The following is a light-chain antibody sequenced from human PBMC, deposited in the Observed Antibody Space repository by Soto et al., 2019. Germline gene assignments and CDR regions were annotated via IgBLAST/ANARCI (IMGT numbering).Light chain of an antibody. V-gene: IGKV3-20*01. CDR3: QQCDNSPLT. CDR1: QSVSSSY. J-gene: IGKJ4*01. CDR2: GAS. Sequence: DIVLTQSPGTLSLSPGERATLSCRASQSVSSSYLAWYQQKPGQAPRLLIYGASNRATGLPDKFSGSGSGTDFTLTISRLEPDDSAVYYCQQCDNSPLTFGGGTKVEI.